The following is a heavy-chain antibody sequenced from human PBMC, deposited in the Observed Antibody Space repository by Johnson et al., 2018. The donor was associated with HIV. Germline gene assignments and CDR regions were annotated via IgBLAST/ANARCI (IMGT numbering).Heavy chain of an antibody. D-gene: IGHD6-13*01. CDR1: GFTFSDYY. J-gene: IGHJ3*02. CDR2: ISYDGSNK. V-gene: IGHV3-30*18. CDR3: AKSIAAAGTNAFDI. Sequence: QVQLVESGGGLVKPGGSLTLSCAASGFTFSDYYVSWVRQAPGKGLEWVAVISYDGSNKYYADSVKGRFTISRYNSKNTLYLQMNSLRAEDTAVYYCAKSIAAAGTNAFDIWGQGTMVTVSS.